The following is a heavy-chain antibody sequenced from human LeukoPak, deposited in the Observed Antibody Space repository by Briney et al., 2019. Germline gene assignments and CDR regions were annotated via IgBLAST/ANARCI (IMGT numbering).Heavy chain of an antibody. D-gene: IGHD3-10*01. Sequence: GASVKVSCKASGYTFTSYDINWVRQATGQGLEWMRWMNPNSGNTGYAQKFQGRVTMTRNTSISTAYMELSSLRSEDTAVYYCARWGDYYGSGSYYSFDYWGQGTLVTVSS. J-gene: IGHJ4*02. CDR2: MNPNSGNT. CDR1: GYTFTSYD. CDR3: ARWGDYYGSGSYYSFDY. V-gene: IGHV1-8*01.